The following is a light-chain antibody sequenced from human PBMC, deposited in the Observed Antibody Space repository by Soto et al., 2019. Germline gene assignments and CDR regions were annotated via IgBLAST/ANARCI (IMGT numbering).Light chain of an antibody. CDR3: QQTFRSPRT. V-gene: IGKV3-20*01. CDR2: DAS. J-gene: IGKJ2*01. Sequence: EIVLTQSPGTLSLSPGETASLSCRASQSVISDFLAWYQQTRGQPPRLLIYDASKRATGIPARFSGSGSGTAFTLTISRVEPEDSAVYYCQQTFRSPRTFGQGTRLEIK. CDR1: QSVISDF.